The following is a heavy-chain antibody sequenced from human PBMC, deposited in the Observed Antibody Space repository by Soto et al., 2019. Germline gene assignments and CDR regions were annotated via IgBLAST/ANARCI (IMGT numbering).Heavy chain of an antibody. D-gene: IGHD5-12*01. V-gene: IGHV4-61*08. Sequence: ETLSLTGSLSVDSITTADYYWTWIRQTPGKGLEWIGHIYYTGIANYNPSLESRVIISQDTSKNQFSLRLNSVTTADTAVYYCAGNIPGVATFPSWGQGTLVTVSS. CDR2: IYYTGIA. J-gene: IGHJ4*02. CDR1: VDSITTADYY. CDR3: AGNIPGVATFPS.